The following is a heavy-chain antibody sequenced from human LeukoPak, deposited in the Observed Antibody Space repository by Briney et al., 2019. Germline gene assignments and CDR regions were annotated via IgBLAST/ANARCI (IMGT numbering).Heavy chain of an antibody. J-gene: IGHJ5*02. Sequence: SQTLSLTCTVSGVSISSGDYYWSWIRQPPGKGLEWVGYMCYSGSAYYNPSLKSRATISVDTSKNQFSLKLSSVTAADTAVYFCARPYYYDSRIDPWGQGTLVTVSS. CDR2: MCYSGSA. V-gene: IGHV4-30-4*01. D-gene: IGHD3-22*01. CDR1: GVSISSGDYY. CDR3: ARPYYYDSRIDP.